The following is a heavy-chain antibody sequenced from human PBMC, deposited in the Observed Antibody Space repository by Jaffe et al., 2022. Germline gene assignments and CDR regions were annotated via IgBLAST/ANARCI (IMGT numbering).Heavy chain of an antibody. D-gene: IGHD1-26*01. J-gene: IGHJ4*02. CDR2: IRYDGSNK. V-gene: IGHV3-30*02. Sequence: QVQLVESGGGVVQPGGSLRLSCAASGFTFSSYGMHWVRQAPGKGLEWVAFIRYDGSNKYYADSVKGRFTISRDNSKNTLYLQMNSLRAEDTAVYYCAKSVEWELLGAFDYWGQGTLVTVSS. CDR3: AKSVEWELLGAFDY. CDR1: GFTFSSYG.